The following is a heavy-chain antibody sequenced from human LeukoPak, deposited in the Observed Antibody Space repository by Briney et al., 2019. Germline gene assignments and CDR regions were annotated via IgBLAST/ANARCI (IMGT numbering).Heavy chain of an antibody. CDR2: ISYDGSNK. CDR1: GFTFSSYG. Sequence: PGKSLRLSCAASGFTFSSYGMHWVRQAPGKGLEWVAVISYDGSNKYYADSVKGRFTVSRDNSKSTLYLQMNSLRAEDTAVYYCAKDENMAASGYYFDSWGQGTLVTVSS. V-gene: IGHV3-30*18. J-gene: IGHJ4*02. CDR3: AKDENMAASGYYFDS. D-gene: IGHD6-13*01.